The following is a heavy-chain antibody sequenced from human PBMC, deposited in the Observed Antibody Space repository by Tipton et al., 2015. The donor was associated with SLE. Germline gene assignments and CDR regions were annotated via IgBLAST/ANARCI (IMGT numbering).Heavy chain of an antibody. CDR1: GGSINRSY. V-gene: IGHV4-59*12. Sequence: TLSLTCTVSGGSINRSYWSWIRQPPGKGLEWIGYVYYSGSTNYNPSLKSRVTISMDTSKNQFSLRLSSVTAADTAMFYCASGTLEWSHEPDYWGQGTLVTVSS. CDR2: VYYSGST. D-gene: IGHD3-3*01. J-gene: IGHJ4*02. CDR3: ASGTLEWSHEPDY.